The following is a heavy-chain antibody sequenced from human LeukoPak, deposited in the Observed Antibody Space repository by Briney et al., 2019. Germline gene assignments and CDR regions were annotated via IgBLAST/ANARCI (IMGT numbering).Heavy chain of an antibody. CDR2: ISGSGGST. D-gene: IGHD3-16*02. J-gene: IGHJ4*02. CDR3: ASPSPDDYVWGSYREPTVDY. V-gene: IGHV3-23*01. CDR1: GFTFSSYA. Sequence: AGGSLRLSCAASGFTFSSYAMSWVRQAPGKGLEWVSAISGSGGSTYYADSVKGWFTISRDNSKNTLYLQMNSLRVEDTAVYYCASPSPDDYVWGSYREPTVDYWGQGTLVTVSS.